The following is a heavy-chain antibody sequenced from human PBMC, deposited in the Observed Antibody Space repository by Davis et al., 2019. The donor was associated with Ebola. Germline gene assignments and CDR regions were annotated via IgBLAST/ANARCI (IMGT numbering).Heavy chain of an antibody. CDR2: IIPIFGTA. V-gene: IGHV1-69*13. CDR1: GGTFSSYA. CDR3: ARDGVEMATIEPRLAY. Sequence: SVKVSCKASGGTFSSYAISWVRQAPGQGLEWMGGIIPIFGTANYAQKFQGRVTITADESTSTAYMELRSLRSDDTAVYYCARDGVEMATIEPRLAYWGQGTLVTVSS. D-gene: IGHD5-24*01. J-gene: IGHJ4*02.